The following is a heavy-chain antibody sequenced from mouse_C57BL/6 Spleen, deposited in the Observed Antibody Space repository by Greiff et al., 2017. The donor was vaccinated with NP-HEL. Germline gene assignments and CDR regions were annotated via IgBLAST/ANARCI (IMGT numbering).Heavy chain of an antibody. J-gene: IGHJ3*01. CDR2: IDPANGNT. Sequence: EVQLQQSVAELVRPGASVKLSCTASGFNIKNTYMHWVKQRPEQGLEWIGRIDPANGNTKYAPKFQGKATITADTSSNTAYLQLSSLTSEDTAIYYCAVPNYYGSSLFAYWGQGTLVTVSA. CDR1: GFNIKNTY. D-gene: IGHD1-1*01. V-gene: IGHV14-3*01. CDR3: AVPNYYGSSLFAY.